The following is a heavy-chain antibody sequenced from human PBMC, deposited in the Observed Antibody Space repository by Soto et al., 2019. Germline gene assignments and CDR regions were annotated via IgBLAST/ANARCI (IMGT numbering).Heavy chain of an antibody. CDR2: IYYSGST. Sequence: SETLSLTCTVSGGSISSGGYYWSWIRQHPGKGLEWIGYIYYSGSTYYNPSLKSRVTISVDTSKNQFSLKLSSVTAADTAVYYCARGYDILTFDYWGQGTLVTVSS. J-gene: IGHJ4*02. CDR3: ARGYDILTFDY. D-gene: IGHD3-9*01. V-gene: IGHV4-31*03. CDR1: GGSISSGGYY.